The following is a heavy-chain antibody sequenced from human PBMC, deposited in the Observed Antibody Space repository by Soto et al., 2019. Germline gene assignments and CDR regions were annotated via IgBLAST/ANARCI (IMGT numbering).Heavy chain of an antibody. CDR3: ARGLAGLRYYYGMDV. D-gene: IGHD6-19*01. V-gene: IGHV1-2*04. Sequence: QVQLVQSGAEVKKPGASVKVSCKASGYTFTGYYMHWVRQAPGQGLEWMGWINPNSGGTNYAQKFQGWVTMTRDTSISTAYMELSRLRSDDTAVYYCARGLAGLRYYYGMDVWGQGTTVTVSS. CDR2: INPNSGGT. CDR1: GYTFTGYY. J-gene: IGHJ6*02.